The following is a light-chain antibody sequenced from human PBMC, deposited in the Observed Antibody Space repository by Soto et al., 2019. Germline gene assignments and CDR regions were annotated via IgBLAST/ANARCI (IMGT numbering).Light chain of an antibody. Sequence: DIQLTQSPSFLSASVGDRVTITRRASQGISYYLAWYQQKPGKAPKVLIYDASTLQSGVPSRFSGSGSGTEFTLTISSLQPEDSATYYCQQVNSYPLTFGGGTKVEIK. CDR2: DAS. CDR1: QGISYY. V-gene: IGKV1-9*01. CDR3: QQVNSYPLT. J-gene: IGKJ4*01.